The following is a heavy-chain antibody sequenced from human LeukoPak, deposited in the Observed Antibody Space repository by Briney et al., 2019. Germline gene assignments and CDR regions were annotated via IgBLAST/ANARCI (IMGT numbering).Heavy chain of an antibody. D-gene: IGHD3-22*01. J-gene: IGHJ4*02. CDR3: ARDGSEAYYDSSGYYNY. V-gene: IGHV1-2*02. CDR1: GYTFTGYY. CDR2: INPNSGGT. Sequence: ASVKVSCKASGYTFTGYYMHWVRQAPGQGLEWMGWINPNSGGTNYAQKFQGRVTMTRDTSISTAYMELSRLRSDDTAVYYCARDGSEAYYDSSGYYNYWGQGTLVTVSS.